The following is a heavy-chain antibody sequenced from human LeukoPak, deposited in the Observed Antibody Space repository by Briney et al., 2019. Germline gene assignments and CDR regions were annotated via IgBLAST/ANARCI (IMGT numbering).Heavy chain of an antibody. Sequence: SVKVSCKASGGTFSSYAISWVRQAPGQGLEWMGGIIPIFGTANYAQKFQGRVTITTDESTSTAYTELSSLRSEDTAVYYCARGGYCSSTSCSHPYNWFDPWGQGTLVTVSS. D-gene: IGHD2-2*01. J-gene: IGHJ5*02. CDR3: ARGGYCSSTSCSHPYNWFDP. V-gene: IGHV1-69*05. CDR2: IIPIFGTA. CDR1: GGTFSSYA.